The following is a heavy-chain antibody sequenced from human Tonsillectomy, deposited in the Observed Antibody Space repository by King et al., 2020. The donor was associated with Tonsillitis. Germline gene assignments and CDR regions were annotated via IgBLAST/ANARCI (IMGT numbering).Heavy chain of an antibody. CDR2: IRKDGSQR. V-gene: IGHV3-7*01. D-gene: IGHD3-3*01. CDR1: GFSFSECW. Sequence: VQLVESGGGLVQPGGSLRLSCAASGFSFSECWMTWARQAPGKGLEWVANIRKDGSQRHYVDSVKGRFTISRDNAKNLLYLQMDSLRAEDTALYYCARDESPGSGSSWYDALDVWGQGTMVSVSS. J-gene: IGHJ3*01. CDR3: ARDESPGSGSSWYDALDV.